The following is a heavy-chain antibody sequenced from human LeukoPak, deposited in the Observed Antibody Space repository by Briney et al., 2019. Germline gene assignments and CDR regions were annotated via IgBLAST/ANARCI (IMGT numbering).Heavy chain of an antibody. CDR2: IYNSGST. D-gene: IGHD1-7*01. Sequence: PSETLSLTCTVSGGSISSGSYYWSWIRQPAGKGLEWIGRIYNSGSTNYNPSLKSRVAMSQDTSKNQLSLKLSSVTAADTAVYYCARVLTGTDSQFDLWGRGTLVTVSS. V-gene: IGHV4-61*02. CDR1: GGSISSGSYY. CDR3: ARVLTGTDSQFDL. J-gene: IGHJ2*01.